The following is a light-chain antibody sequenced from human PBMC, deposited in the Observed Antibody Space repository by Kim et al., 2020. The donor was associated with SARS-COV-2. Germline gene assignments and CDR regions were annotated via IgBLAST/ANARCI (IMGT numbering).Light chain of an antibody. J-gene: IGKJ1*01. CDR2: GAS. CDR3: LQHNTYPWT. V-gene: IGKV1-17*03. CDR1: QAMSNS. Sequence: DIQMTQSPSAMSASVGDRVTITCRASQAMSNSLAWFQQKPGKVPKRLIYGASSLQSGVPSRFSGSGSGTEFTLTISSLQPEDFATYYCLQHNTYPWTFGQGTKVDIK.